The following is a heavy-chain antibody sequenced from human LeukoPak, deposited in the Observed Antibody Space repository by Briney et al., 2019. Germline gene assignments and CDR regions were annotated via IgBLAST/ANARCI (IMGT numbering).Heavy chain of an antibody. D-gene: IGHD3-3*01. CDR1: GFTFSSYA. J-gene: IGHJ3*02. CDR3: ARGDDGYDFGVNAFDI. Sequence: GGSLRLSRAASGFTFSSYAMHWVRQAPGKGLEWVAVISYDGSNKYYADSVKGRFTISRDNSKNTLYLQMNSLRAEDTAVYYCARGDDGYDFGVNAFDIWGQGTMDTVSS. V-gene: IGHV3-30-3*01. CDR2: ISYDGSNK.